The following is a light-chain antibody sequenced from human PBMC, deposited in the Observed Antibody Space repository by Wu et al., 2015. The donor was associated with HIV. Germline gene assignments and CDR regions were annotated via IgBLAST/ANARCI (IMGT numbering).Light chain of an antibody. Sequence: SASVGDRVTITCGPVRVLVGVGLVSAEPGKAPKLLIYKTSSLESGVPSRFSGSGSGTEFTLTISSLQPDDFATYYCQQYNTYSTFGQGTKVEIK. CDR3: QQYNTYST. CDR1: RVLVGV. V-gene: IGKV1-5*03. J-gene: IGKJ1*01. CDR2: KTS.